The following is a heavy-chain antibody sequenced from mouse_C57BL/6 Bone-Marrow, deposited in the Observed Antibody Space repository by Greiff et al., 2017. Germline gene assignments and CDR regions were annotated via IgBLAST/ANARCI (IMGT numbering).Heavy chain of an antibody. CDR3: ARRRQLRLFDY. D-gene: IGHD3-2*02. CDR1: GFTFSSYG. CDR2: ISSGGSYT. J-gene: IGHJ2*01. Sequence: EVHLVESGGDLVKPGGSLKLSCAASGFTFSSYGMSWVRQTPDKRLEWVATISSGGSYTYYPDSVQGRFTISRDNAKNTLYLQMSSLKSEDTAMYYCARRRQLRLFDYWGQGTTLTVSS. V-gene: IGHV5-6*01.